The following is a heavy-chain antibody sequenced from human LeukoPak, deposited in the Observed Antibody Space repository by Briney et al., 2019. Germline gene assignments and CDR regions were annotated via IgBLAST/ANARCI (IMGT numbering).Heavy chain of an antibody. CDR2: ISRDGSNT. V-gene: IGHV3-74*01. CDR3: AREWDLPGAYYMDV. CDR1: GFTISPYW. Sequence: GGSLRLSCAASGFTISPYWMHWVRQTPGKGLVWVSRISRDGSNTVYADSVKGRFTISRDNANKTLYLQMNSLRGDDTAVYYCAREWDLPGAYYMDVWGKGTTVTVSS. J-gene: IGHJ6*03. D-gene: IGHD1-26*01.